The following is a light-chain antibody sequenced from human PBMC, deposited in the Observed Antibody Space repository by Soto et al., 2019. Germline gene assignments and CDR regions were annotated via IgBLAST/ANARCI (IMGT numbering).Light chain of an antibody. Sequence: QSVLTQPASVSGSPGQSITISCTGTSSDVGGYNYASWYQQHPGKAPELMIYDVSNRPSGVSNRFSGSKSGNTASLTISGLQAEDEADYYCSSYTSSSTYVFGTGTKVTVL. CDR2: DVS. CDR3: SSYTSSSTYV. J-gene: IGLJ1*01. V-gene: IGLV2-14*01. CDR1: SSDVGGYNY.